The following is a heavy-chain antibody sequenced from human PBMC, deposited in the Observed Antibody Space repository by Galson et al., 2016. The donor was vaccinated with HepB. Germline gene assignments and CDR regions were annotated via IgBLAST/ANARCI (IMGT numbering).Heavy chain of an antibody. CDR3: VHTDSQLSHVFFAGSWYYFDY. V-gene: IGHV2-5*02. CDR1: GFLLGTSGVA. J-gene: IGHJ4*02. Sequence: PALVKPTQTLTLSCTFSGFLLGTSGVAVAWIRQPPGKTLEWLAMSYGDDNKVYNPSLENRLTISRDSSKDQVVLTMTNMDPVDTATYFCVHTDSQLSHVFFAGSWYYFDYWGQGMLVTVSS. D-gene: IGHD2-15*01. CDR2: SYGDDNK.